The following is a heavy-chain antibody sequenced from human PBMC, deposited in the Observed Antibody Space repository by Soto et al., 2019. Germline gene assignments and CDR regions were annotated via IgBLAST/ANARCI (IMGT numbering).Heavy chain of an antibody. Sequence: PSETLSLTCAVSGGSISSGGYSWSWIRQPPGKGLEWIGYIYHSGSTYYNPSLKSRVTISVDRSKNQFSLKLSSVTAADTAVYYCARLPRGSYFDYWGQGTLVTVSS. J-gene: IGHJ4*02. CDR1: GGSISSGGYS. D-gene: IGHD1-26*01. CDR2: IYHSGST. V-gene: IGHV4-30-2*01. CDR3: ARLPRGSYFDY.